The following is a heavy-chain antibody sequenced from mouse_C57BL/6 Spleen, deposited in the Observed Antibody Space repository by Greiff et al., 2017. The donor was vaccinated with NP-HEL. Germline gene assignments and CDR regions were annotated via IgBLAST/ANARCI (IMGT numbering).Heavy chain of an antibody. CDR2: IHPNSGST. Sequence: QVHVKQSGAELVKPGASVKLSCKASGYTFTSYWMHWVKQRPGQGLEWIGMIHPNSGSTNYNEKFKSKATLTVDKSSSTAYMQLSSLTSEDSAVYYCARSPGPFAYWGQGTLVTVSA. CDR1: GYTFTSYW. J-gene: IGHJ3*01. CDR3: ARSPGPFAY. V-gene: IGHV1-64*01.